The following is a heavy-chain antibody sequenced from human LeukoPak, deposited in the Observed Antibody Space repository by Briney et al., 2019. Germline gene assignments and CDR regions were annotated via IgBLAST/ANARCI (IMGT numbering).Heavy chain of an antibody. V-gene: IGHV3-7*01. CDR3: ARDVWTGVAVSDY. CDR2: IKEDGSIQ. J-gene: IGHJ4*02. CDR1: GFTFSSYW. Sequence: GGSLRLSCVASGFTFSSYWMTWVRQAPGKGLEWLANIKEDGSIQYYLDSVRGRFTISRDNAKTSVYLQMNSLRADDTAVYYCARDVWTGVAVSDYWGQGTLVTVSS. D-gene: IGHD6-19*01.